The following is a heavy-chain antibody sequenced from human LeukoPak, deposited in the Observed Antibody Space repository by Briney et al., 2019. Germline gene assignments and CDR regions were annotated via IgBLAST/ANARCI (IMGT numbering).Heavy chain of an antibody. V-gene: IGHV4-61*02. CDR1: GGLISSGSYY. CDR2: MYTSGST. Sequence: SETLSLTCTVSGGLISSGSYYWSWIRQPAGKGLEWIGRMYTSGSTNYNPSLKSRVTISVDTSKNQFSLKLSSVTAADTAVYYCARDSGSYSVVGYFDCWGQGTLVTVSS. D-gene: IGHD1-26*01. CDR3: ARDSGSYSVVGYFDC. J-gene: IGHJ4*02.